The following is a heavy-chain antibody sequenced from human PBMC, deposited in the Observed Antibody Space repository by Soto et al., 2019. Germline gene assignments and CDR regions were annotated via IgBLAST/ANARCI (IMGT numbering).Heavy chain of an antibody. D-gene: IGHD3-10*01. Sequence: ASVKVSCKASGYTFPIYGISWVRQAPGQGLEWMGWISAYNGNTNYAQKLQGRVTMTTDTSTSTAYMELRSLRSDDTAVYYCARAYYYGLRHWCWGRGTLVTVAS. CDR3: ARAYYYGLRHWC. CDR2: ISAYNGNT. CDR1: GYTFPIYG. V-gene: IGHV1-18*01. J-gene: IGHJ4*01.